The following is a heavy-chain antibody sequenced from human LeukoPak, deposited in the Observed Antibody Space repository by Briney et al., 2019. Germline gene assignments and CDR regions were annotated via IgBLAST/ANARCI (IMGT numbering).Heavy chain of an antibody. Sequence: GGSLRLSCAASGFTFSSYAMHWVRQAPGKGLEWVSAISGSGGNTYYADSVKGRFTISRDNSKSTLYLQMNSLRAEDTAVYYCAKLAAAGGGYWGQGTLVTVSS. V-gene: IGHV3-23*01. J-gene: IGHJ4*02. CDR3: AKLAAAGGGY. CDR1: GFTFSSYA. D-gene: IGHD6-13*01. CDR2: ISGSGGNT.